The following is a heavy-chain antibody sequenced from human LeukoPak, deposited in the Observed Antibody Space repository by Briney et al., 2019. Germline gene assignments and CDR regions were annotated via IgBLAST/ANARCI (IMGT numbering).Heavy chain of an antibody. Sequence: ASVKVSCKASGYTFTNYYMHWVRQAPGQGLEWMGIINPSGGSTSYAQKFQGRVTMTRDMSTSTVYMELSSLRSEDTAVYYCARGVGATISYYHYYIDVWGKGTTVTVSS. D-gene: IGHD1-26*01. CDR3: ARGVGATISYYHYYIDV. CDR2: INPSGGST. V-gene: IGHV1-46*01. J-gene: IGHJ6*03. CDR1: GYTFTNYY.